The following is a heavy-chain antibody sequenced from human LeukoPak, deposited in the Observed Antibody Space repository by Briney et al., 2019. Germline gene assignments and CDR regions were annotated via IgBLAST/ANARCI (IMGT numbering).Heavy chain of an antibody. CDR2: TRNKANSYST. J-gene: IGHJ4*02. CDR1: GFTFSDHY. Sequence: GGSLRLSCAASGFTFSDHYMDWVRQAPGKGPEWVGRTRNKANSYSTAYAASVRDRFTISRDVSENSLYLQMSSLKTEDTAVYYCARLNRIGGTYFFDYWGRGTLVTVSS. CDR3: ARLNRIGGTYFFDY. V-gene: IGHV3-72*01. D-gene: IGHD1-26*01.